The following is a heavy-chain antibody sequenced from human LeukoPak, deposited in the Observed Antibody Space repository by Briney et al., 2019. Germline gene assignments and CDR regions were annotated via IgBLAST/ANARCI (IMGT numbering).Heavy chain of an antibody. CDR1: GYTFTTYW. V-gene: IGHV5-51*01. Sequence: GESLKISCKGSGYTFTTYWIGWVRQMPGKGLELMGIIYPGDSDTRYSPSFQGQVTISADKSISTAYLQWSSLKASDTAMYYCARHPPVEGYFDYWGQGTLVTVSS. CDR2: IYPGDSDT. CDR3: ARHPPVEGYFDY. J-gene: IGHJ4*02.